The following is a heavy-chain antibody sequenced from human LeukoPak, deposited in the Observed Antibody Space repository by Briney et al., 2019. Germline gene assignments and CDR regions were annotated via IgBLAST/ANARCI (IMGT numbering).Heavy chain of an antibody. Sequence: SETLSLTCTVSGGSISSSSHYWGWIRQPPGKGLEWIGSIYYSGSTYYNPSLKSRVTISVDTSKNQFSLKLSSVTAADTAVYCCARGGGFWSGLDIWGQGTMVTVSS. V-gene: IGHV4-39*07. J-gene: IGHJ3*02. CDR2: IYYSGST. D-gene: IGHD3-3*01. CDR3: ARGGGFWSGLDI. CDR1: GGSISSSSHY.